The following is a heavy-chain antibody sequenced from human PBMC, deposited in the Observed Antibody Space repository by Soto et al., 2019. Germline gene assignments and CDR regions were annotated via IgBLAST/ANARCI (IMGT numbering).Heavy chain of an antibody. CDR3: AAPPGYSYGPRSSYYYYGMDV. J-gene: IGHJ6*02. CDR2: IVVGSGNT. D-gene: IGHD5-18*01. V-gene: IGHV1-58*01. CDR1: GFTFTSSA. Sequence: SVKVSCKASGFTFTSSAVQWVRQARGQRLEWIGWIVVGSGNTNYAQKFQERVTITRDMSTSTAYMELSSLRSEDTAVYYCAAPPGYSYGPRSSYYYYGMDVWGQGTTVTVSS.